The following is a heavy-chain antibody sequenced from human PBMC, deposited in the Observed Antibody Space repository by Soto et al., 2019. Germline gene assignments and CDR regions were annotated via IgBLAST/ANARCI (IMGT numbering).Heavy chain of an antibody. CDR3: ARKSSTGYYDSSGYYPFDY. D-gene: IGHD3-22*01. J-gene: IGHJ4*02. CDR2: IYYSGST. Sequence: QLQLQESGPGLVKPSETLSLTCTVSGGSISSSSYYWGWIRQPPGKGLEWIGSIYYSGSTYYNPCLKSRVTISVDTSKNQFSMKLSSVTAADTAVYYCARKSSTGYYDSSGYYPFDYWGQGTLVTVSS. CDR1: GGSISSSSYY. V-gene: IGHV4-39*01.